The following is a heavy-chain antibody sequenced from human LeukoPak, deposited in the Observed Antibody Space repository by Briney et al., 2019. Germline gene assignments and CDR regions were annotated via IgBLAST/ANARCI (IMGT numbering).Heavy chain of an antibody. Sequence: SETLSLTCTVSGGSISSYYWSWIRQPPGKGLEWIGYIYYSGSTYYNPSLKSRVTISVDTPKDQLSLKLSSVTAADTAVYYCARVGATTTRTYYYYYYYMDVWGKGTTVTVSS. CDR1: GGSISSYY. V-gene: IGHV4-59*12. CDR2: IYYSGST. CDR3: ARVGATTTRTYYYYYYYMDV. D-gene: IGHD5-12*01. J-gene: IGHJ6*03.